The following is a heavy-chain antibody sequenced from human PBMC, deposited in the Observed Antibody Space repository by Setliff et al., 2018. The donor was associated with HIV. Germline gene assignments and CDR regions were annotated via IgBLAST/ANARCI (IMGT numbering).Heavy chain of an antibody. CDR2: IIPIFGTA. Sequence: SVKVSCKASGGTFSSYAISWVRQAPGQGLEWMGGIIPIFGTANYAQKFQGRVTITTDESTSTAYMELSSLRSEDTAVYYCARVVETTGDWYYYYMDVWGKGTTVTVSS. V-gene: IGHV1-69*05. CDR3: ARVVETTGDWYYYYMDV. D-gene: IGHD1-7*01. J-gene: IGHJ6*03. CDR1: GGTFSSYA.